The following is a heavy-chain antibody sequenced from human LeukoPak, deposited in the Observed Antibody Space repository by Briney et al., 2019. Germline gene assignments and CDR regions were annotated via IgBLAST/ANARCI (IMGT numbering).Heavy chain of an antibody. CDR2: MNPNSGNT. Sequence: GASVKVSCKASGYTFTSYDINWVRQATGRGLEWMGWMNPNSGNTNYAQKLQGRVTMTTDTSTSTAYMELRSLRSDDTAVYYCARSLTGEDYWGQGTLVTVSS. V-gene: IGHV1-18*01. J-gene: IGHJ4*02. CDR1: GYTFTSYD. CDR3: ARSLTGEDY. D-gene: IGHD3-9*01.